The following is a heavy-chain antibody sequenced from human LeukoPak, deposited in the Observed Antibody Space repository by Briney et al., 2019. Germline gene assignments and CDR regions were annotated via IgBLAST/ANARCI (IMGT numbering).Heavy chain of an antibody. Sequence: SETLSLTCAVYGGSFSGYYWSWIRQPPGKGLEWIGEINHSGSTNYNPSLKSRVTISVDTSKNQFSLKLSSVTAADTAVYYCARVGYYGSGRHNWFDPWGQGTLVTVSS. CDR1: GGSFSGYY. V-gene: IGHV4-34*01. CDR2: INHSGST. D-gene: IGHD3-10*01. CDR3: ARVGYYGSGRHNWFDP. J-gene: IGHJ5*02.